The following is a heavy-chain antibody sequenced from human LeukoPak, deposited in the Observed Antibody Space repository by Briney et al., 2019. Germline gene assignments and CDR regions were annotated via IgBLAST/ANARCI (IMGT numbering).Heavy chain of an antibody. CDR3: ARDRLRWFIDY. V-gene: IGHV3-33*01. Sequence: GGSLRLSCAASGFTFSSYGMHWVRQAPGKGLEWVAVIWYDGSNKYYADSVKGRFTISRDNSKNTLYLQMNSPRAEDTAVYYCARDRLRWFIDYWGQGTLVTVSS. CDR2: IWYDGSNK. CDR1: GFTFSSYG. J-gene: IGHJ4*02. D-gene: IGHD4-23*01.